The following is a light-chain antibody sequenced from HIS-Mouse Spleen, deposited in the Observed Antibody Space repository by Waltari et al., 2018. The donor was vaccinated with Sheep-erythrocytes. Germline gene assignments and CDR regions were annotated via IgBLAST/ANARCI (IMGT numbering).Light chain of an antibody. V-gene: IGLV2-11*01. CDR3: CSYAGSYTLV. Sequence: QSALTQPRSVSGSPGQSVPIPCPGTSSYVGGYNYVPWYQQHPGKAPKLMIYDVSKRPSGVPDRFSGSKSGNTASLTISGLQAEDEADYYCCSYAGSYTLVFGGGTKLTVL. CDR2: DVS. CDR1: SSYVGGYNY. J-gene: IGLJ2*01.